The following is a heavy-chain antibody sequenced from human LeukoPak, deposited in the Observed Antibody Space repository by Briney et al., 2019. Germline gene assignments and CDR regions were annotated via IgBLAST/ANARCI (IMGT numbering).Heavy chain of an antibody. J-gene: IGHJ4*02. D-gene: IGHD3-10*01. CDR3: ARSGHRRYYYASGPDY. CDR2: ISGYNGNT. CDR1: GGTFSSYA. V-gene: IGHV1-18*01. Sequence: ASVKVSCKASGGTFSSYAISWVRQAPGQGLEWMGWISGYNGNTNYAQNLQGRVTMTTDTSTSTAFMELRSLRSDDTAVYYCARSGHRRYYYASGPDYWGQGTLVTVSS.